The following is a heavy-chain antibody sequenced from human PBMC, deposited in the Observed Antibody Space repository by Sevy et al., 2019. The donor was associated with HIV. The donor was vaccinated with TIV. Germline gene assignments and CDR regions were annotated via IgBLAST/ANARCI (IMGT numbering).Heavy chain of an antibody. J-gene: IGHJ3*02. D-gene: IGHD2-2*01. CDR3: ARHCSGTSCSHAFDI. CDR1: GGSFSGYY. V-gene: IGHV4-34*01. Sequence: SETLSLTCALYGGSFSGYYWSWIRQPPGKGLEWIGEINHSGSTNYNPSLKSRVTISVDTSKNQFSLKLSSVTAADTALYYCARHCSGTSCSHAFDIWGQGTMVTVSS. CDR2: INHSGST.